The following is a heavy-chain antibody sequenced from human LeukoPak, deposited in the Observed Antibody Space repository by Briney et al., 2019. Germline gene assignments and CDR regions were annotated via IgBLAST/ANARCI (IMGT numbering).Heavy chain of an antibody. D-gene: IGHD2-15*01. CDR2: VNSDSGDT. CDR1: GYTFIGYF. CDR3: ARDLYSTPHWELDY. Sequence: KPGASVKVSCETSGYTFIGYFIHWVRQAPGQGLEWMGRVNSDSGDTNYAQHFQGRVTMTRDTSITTAYMELSSLTSDDTAVYYCARDLYSTPHWELDYWGLGTLVTVSS. J-gene: IGHJ4*02. V-gene: IGHV1-2*06.